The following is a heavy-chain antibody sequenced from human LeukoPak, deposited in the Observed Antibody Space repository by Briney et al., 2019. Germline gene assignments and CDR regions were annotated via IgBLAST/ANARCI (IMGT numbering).Heavy chain of an antibody. Sequence: ASVKVSCKASGYRFISNYIQWVRQAPGLGPEWMGWMHPGNGNTRYAEKFQGRVTMTRDTSINTAYMDLSSLRSDDTAVYYCAREGSYCVGGDCYSFDFWDQGTLITVSS. CDR2: MHPGNGNT. V-gene: IGHV1-2*02. J-gene: IGHJ4*02. CDR1: GYRFISNY. CDR3: AREGSYCVGGDCYSFDF. D-gene: IGHD2-21*02.